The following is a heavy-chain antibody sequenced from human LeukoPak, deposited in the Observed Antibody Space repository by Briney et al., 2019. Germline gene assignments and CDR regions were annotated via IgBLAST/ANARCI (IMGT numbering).Heavy chain of an antibody. CDR3: AKGGNGRSGYSAY. V-gene: IGHV3-30-3*01. J-gene: IGHJ4*02. Sequence: GRSLRLSCAASGFTFSSYAMHWVRQAPGKGLEWVAVISYDGSNKYYADSVKGRFTISRDNSKNTLYLQMNSLRAEDTAVYYCAKGGNGRSGYSAYWGQGTLVTVSS. D-gene: IGHD3-3*01. CDR1: GFTFSSYA. CDR2: ISYDGSNK.